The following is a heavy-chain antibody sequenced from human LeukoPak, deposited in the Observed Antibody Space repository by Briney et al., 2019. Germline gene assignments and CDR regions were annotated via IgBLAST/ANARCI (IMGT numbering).Heavy chain of an antibody. V-gene: IGHV3-30*03. CDR2: ISYDGSNK. CDR1: GFTFSSYG. J-gene: IGHJ4*02. D-gene: IGHD3-22*01. Sequence: GGSLRLSCAASGFTFSSYGMHWVRQAPGKGLEWVAVISYDGSNKYYADSVKGRFTISRDNSKNTLYLQMNSLRAEDTAVYYCARGPLYDSSGYYYVADYWGQGTLVTVSS. CDR3: ARGPLYDSSGYYYVADY.